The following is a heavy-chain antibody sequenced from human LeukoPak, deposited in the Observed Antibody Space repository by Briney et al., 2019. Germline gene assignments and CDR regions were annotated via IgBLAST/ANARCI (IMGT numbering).Heavy chain of an antibody. CDR2: ISYDGSNK. V-gene: IGHV3-30-3*01. J-gene: IGHJ4*02. CDR1: GFTFSSYA. Sequence: PGGSLRLSCAASGFTFSSYAMHWVRQAPGKGLEWVAVISYDGSNKYYADSVKGRFTISRDNSKNTLYLQMNSLRAEDTAVYYCARGSDILTGYTPDYWGQGTLATVSS. CDR3: ARGSDILTGYTPDY. D-gene: IGHD3-9*01.